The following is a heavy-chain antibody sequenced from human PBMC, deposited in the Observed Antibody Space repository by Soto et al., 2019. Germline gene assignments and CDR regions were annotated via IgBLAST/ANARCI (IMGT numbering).Heavy chain of an antibody. CDR2: ISYDGSNK. CDR1: GFTFSSYG. Sequence: GGSLRLSCAASGFTFSSYGMHWVRQAPGKGLEWVAVISYDGSNKYYADSVKGRFTISRDNSKNTLYLQMNSLRAEDTAVYYCIGSRSNYDGMDVWGQGTTVTVSS. V-gene: IGHV3-30*03. CDR3: IGSRSNYDGMDV. D-gene: IGHD2-15*01. J-gene: IGHJ6*02.